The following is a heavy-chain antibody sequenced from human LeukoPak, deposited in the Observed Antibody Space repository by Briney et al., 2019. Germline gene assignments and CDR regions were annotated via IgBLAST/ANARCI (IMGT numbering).Heavy chain of an antibody. V-gene: IGHV3-7*01. D-gene: IGHD6-6*01. CDR1: GITFSNSW. Sequence: QTGGSLRLSCTTSGITFSNSWMSWVRQAPGKGLEWVATIRPDGSEGYYADSVRGRFTISRDNSKNSFYLQMSSLRAEDTAVYYCARVAARTLVGFYYYMDVWGKGTTVTVSS. J-gene: IGHJ6*03. CDR3: ARVAARTLVGFYYYMDV. CDR2: IRPDGSEG.